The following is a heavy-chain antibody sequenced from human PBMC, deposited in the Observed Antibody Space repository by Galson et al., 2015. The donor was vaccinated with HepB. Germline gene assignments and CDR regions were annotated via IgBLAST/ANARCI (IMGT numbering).Heavy chain of an antibody. CDR2: VSFGGNNI. J-gene: IGHJ4*02. V-gene: IGHV3-30*18. CDR1: GFTFSDHA. Sequence: SLRLSCAASGFTFSDHAMHWVRQAPGKGLEWVAVVSFGGNNIYYAASVKGRFTVSSENSKNMLYLLINIRRLEDTAIYYCAKDGGSGLRYLEWVVSGNYFDHWGQGSLVTVSS. CDR3: AKDGGSGLRYLEWVVSGNYFDH. D-gene: IGHD3-3*01.